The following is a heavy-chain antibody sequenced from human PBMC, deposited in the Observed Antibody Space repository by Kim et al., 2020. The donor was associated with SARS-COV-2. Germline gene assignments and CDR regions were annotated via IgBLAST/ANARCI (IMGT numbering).Heavy chain of an antibody. V-gene: IGHV3-30*04. CDR1: GFTFSSYA. CDR2: ISYDGSNK. J-gene: IGHJ2*01. D-gene: IGHD2-21*01. CDR3: ATAWRSGGEMAWYFDL. Sequence: GGSLRLSCAASGFTFSSYAMHWVRQAPGKGLEWVAVISYDGSNKYYADSVKGRFTISRDNSKNTLYLQMNSLRAEDTAVYYCATAWRSGGEMAWYFDLWGRGTLVTVSS.